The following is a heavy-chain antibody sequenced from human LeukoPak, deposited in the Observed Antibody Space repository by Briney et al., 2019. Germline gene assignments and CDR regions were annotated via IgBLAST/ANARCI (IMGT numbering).Heavy chain of an antibody. J-gene: IGHJ4*02. Sequence: PSGTLSLTCAVSGGSISSSNWWSWVRQPPGMGLEWIGEIYHTGSTNYNPSLKSRVTISVDKSKNQFSLQLTSVTAADTAVYYCARSPLYGSGTFGLGQDYWGQGTLVTVSS. CDR2: IYHTGST. CDR3: ARSPLYGSGTFGLGQDY. D-gene: IGHD3-10*01. CDR1: GGSISSSNW. V-gene: IGHV4-4*02.